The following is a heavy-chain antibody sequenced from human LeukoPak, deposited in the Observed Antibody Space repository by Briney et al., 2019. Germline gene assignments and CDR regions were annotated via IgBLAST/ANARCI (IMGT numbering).Heavy chain of an antibody. V-gene: IGHV3-21*01. J-gene: IGHJ4*02. CDR3: ARDSNYGRTCDY. D-gene: IGHD3-10*01. CDR1: GFTFSSYS. CDR2: ISSSRSYI. Sequence: PGGSLRLSCAASGFTFSSYSMNWVRQAPGKGLEWVSSISSSRSYIYYADSVKGRFTISRDNAKNSLYLQMNSLRAEDTAVYYCARDSNYGRTCDYWGQGTLVTVSS.